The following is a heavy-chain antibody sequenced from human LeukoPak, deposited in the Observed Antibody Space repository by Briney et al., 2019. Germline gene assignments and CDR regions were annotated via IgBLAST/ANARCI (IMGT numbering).Heavy chain of an antibody. CDR1: GGTFSSYA. V-gene: IGHV1-69*01. CDR2: IIPIFGTA. Sequence: SVKVSCKASGGTFSSYAISWVRQAPGQRLEWMGGIIPIFGTANYAQKFQGRVTITADDSTSTAYMELSSLRSEDTAVYYCARVGRDNYWVYWGQGTLVTVSS. CDR3: ARVGRDNYWVY. D-gene: IGHD2-21*01. J-gene: IGHJ4*02.